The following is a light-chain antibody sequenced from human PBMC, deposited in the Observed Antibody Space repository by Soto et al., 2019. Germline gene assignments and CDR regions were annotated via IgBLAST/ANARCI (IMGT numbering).Light chain of an antibody. J-gene: IGKJ1*01. V-gene: IGKV2-28*01. CDR1: QSISSY. Sequence: MTQSPSSLSASVGDRVTITCRASQSISSYLNWYLQKPGQSPQLLIYLGSNRSSGVHVRFSGSGSGTDFTLKISRVEAEDVGVYSCMQALQTPRTFGQGTKVDIK. CDR2: LGS. CDR3: MQALQTPRT.